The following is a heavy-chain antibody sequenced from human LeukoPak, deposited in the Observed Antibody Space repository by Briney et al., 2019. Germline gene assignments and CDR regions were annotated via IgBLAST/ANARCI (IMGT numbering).Heavy chain of an antibody. Sequence: GGSLRLSCAASGFTFSNYAMNWVRQAPGKGLEWVSLISGSTGSTYYADSVKGRFSISRDNAKNSLYLQMNSLRAEDTAVYYCARDPNGGYSYGYFDYWGQGTLVTVSS. CDR3: ARDPNGGYSYGYFDY. V-gene: IGHV3-23*01. D-gene: IGHD5-18*01. J-gene: IGHJ4*02. CDR1: GFTFSNYA. CDR2: ISGSTGST.